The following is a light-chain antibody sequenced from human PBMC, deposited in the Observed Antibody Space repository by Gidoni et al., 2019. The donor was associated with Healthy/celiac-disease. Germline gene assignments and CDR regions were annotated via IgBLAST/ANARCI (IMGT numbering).Light chain of an antibody. CDR2: GAS. CDR3: QQYNNWPPLT. V-gene: IGKV3-15*01. CDR1: QSVSSN. J-gene: IGKJ5*01. Sequence: ILITQTPATLSAPPGERATLSCRASQSVSSNLAWYQQKPGKAPRLLIYGASTRATGIPARFSGSGSGTEFTLTISSLQSEDFAVYYCQQYNNWPPLTFGQGTRLEIK.